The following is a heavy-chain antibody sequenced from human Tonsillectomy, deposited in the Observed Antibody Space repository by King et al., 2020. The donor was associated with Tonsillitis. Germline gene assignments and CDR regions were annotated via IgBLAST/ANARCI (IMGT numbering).Heavy chain of an antibody. CDR2: IFYSGSA. V-gene: IGHV4-59*11. J-gene: IGHJ6*02. CDR3: AREGAFGEVSRLDV. CDR1: GASMSGHY. D-gene: IGHD3-10*01. Sequence: QVQLQESGPRLVKPSETLSLTCTVSGASMSGHYWSWIRQPPGKGLEWIGDIFYSGSAKYNPSLKSRVTISIDTSKNQFSLNLNSVTAADTAVYYCAREGAFGEVSRLDVWGQGTAVSVSS.